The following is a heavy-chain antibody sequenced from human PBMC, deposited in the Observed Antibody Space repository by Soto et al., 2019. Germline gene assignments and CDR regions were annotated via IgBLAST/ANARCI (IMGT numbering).Heavy chain of an antibody. CDR3: ARRIAGSSKVDN. CDR2: MYYTGST. V-gene: IGHV4-39*01. D-gene: IGHD2-21*01. J-gene: IGHJ4*02. CDR1: GASISSSSYR. Sequence: SETLSLTCTVPGASISSSSYRWVWIRQSPGKGLEWIGNMYYTGSTYYAPSLKSRVTISADTSKNQFSLNLNSVTAADTAVYYGARRIAGSSKVDNWGQGILVTVSP.